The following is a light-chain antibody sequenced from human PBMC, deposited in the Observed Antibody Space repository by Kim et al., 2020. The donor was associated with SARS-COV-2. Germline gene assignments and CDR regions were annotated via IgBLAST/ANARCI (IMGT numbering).Light chain of an antibody. CDR1: QSVSSY. CDR3: QQRDNWLT. V-gene: IGKV3-11*01. Sequence: EIVLTQSPATLSLSPGERATLSCRASQSVSSYLTWYQQKPGQAPILLISDASNRATGIPARFSGSGSGTDFTLTISSLEPEDFAVYYCQQRDNWLTFGGGTKVDIK. J-gene: IGKJ4*01. CDR2: DAS.